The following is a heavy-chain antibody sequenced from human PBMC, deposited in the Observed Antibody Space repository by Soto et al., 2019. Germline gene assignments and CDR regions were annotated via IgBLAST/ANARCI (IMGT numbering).Heavy chain of an antibody. J-gene: IGHJ2*01. Sequence: RQSPGRGLEWIGYSGSTNYNPSLKSRVTISLNTSKNQFSLKLNSVTAADTAVYYCVFFQAEDGIRDL. V-gene: IGHV4-59*01. D-gene: IGHD2-21*01. CDR2: SGST. CDR3: VFFQAEDGIRDL.